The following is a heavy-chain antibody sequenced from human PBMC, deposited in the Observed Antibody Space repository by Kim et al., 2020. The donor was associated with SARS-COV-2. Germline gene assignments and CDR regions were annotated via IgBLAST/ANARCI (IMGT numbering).Heavy chain of an antibody. CDR1: GYIFNRYA. Sequence: ASVKVSCKASGYIFNRYAINWVRQAPGQGLEWMGWINTNTGDPTYAQGFTGRFVFSLDTSVTTAYLQITDLKSEDTAMYYCARAAEQPLGHNWFAPWGPG. V-gene: IGHV7-4-1*02. CDR3: ARAAEQPLGHNWFAP. J-gene: IGHJ5*02. CDR2: INTNTGDP. D-gene: IGHD6-13*01.